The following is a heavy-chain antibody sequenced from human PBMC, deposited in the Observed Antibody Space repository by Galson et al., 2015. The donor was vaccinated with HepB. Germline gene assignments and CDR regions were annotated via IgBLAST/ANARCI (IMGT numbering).Heavy chain of an antibody. CDR1: GFIFSNAW. CDR3: TTVHTTYYFDSSD. Sequence: SLRLSCAASGFIFSNAWMTWVRQAPGKGLEWVGRIKSKSDGGTTDYAAPVKGRFTISRDDSKNTLYLQMNSLKIEDTAVYYCTTVHTTYYFDSSDWGQGTLVTVSS. CDR2: IKSKSDGGTT. D-gene: IGHD3-22*01. J-gene: IGHJ4*02. V-gene: IGHV3-15*01.